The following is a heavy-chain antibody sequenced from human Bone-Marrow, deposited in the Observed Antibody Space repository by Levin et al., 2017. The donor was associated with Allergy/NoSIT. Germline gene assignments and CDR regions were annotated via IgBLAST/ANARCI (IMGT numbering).Heavy chain of an antibody. J-gene: IGHJ6*02. CDR3: ARIPLTYYDARSGFSSPGMDV. V-gene: IGHV2-26*01. CDR1: GISLSDARMG. CDR2: IFSNGEK. Sequence: SGPTLVKSTATLTLTCSVSGISLSDARMGVTWIRQPPGKALEWLAHIFSNGEKSYRTSLKTRLTISSDTAKSQVVLTMTDMDPVDTATYYCARIPLTYYDARSGFSSPGMDVWGQGTTVTVS. D-gene: IGHD3-22*01.